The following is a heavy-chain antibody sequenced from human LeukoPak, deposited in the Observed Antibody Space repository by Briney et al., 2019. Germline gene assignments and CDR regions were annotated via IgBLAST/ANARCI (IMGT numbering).Heavy chain of an antibody. Sequence: PGGSLRLSCVASGFTFSSSFMDWVRQVPGKGLAWVSRINPGSITTYADSVKGRFTIPRDNAKNTLYLQMNSLRAEDTAVYYCAKPFYFDSIDIWGQGTLVPVSS. CDR3: AKPFYFDSIDI. V-gene: IGHV3-74*01. CDR2: INPGSIT. J-gene: IGHJ4*02. CDR1: GFTFSSSF. D-gene: IGHD3-22*01.